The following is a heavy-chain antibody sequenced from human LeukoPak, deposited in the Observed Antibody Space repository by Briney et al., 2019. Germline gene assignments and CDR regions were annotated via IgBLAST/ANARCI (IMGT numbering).Heavy chain of an antibody. CDR1: GGTFSSYA. Sequence: SVKVSCKASGGTFSSYAISWVRQAPGQGLEWMGGIIPIFGTANYAQRFQGRVTITADESTSTAYMELSSLRSEDTAVYYCARSNSYSSSWYKGWFDPWGQGTLVTVSS. D-gene: IGHD6-13*01. V-gene: IGHV1-69*13. CDR3: ARSNSYSSSWYKGWFDP. CDR2: IIPIFGTA. J-gene: IGHJ5*02.